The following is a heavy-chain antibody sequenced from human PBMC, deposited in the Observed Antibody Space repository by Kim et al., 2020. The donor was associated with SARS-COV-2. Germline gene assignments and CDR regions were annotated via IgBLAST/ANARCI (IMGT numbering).Heavy chain of an antibody. CDR1: GFTFSNYA. J-gene: IGHJ4*01. CDR2: ISANGGST. Sequence: GGSLRLSCEVSGFTFSNYAMSWVRQAPGKGLEWVSGISANGGSTYFADSVKGRFTISRDNSKNTLYLQMDSLRAEDTALYFCAKDMRWFGEVLDYWGQEPWSPSPQ. CDR3: AKDMRWFGEVLDY. D-gene: IGHD3-10*01. V-gene: IGHV3-23*01.